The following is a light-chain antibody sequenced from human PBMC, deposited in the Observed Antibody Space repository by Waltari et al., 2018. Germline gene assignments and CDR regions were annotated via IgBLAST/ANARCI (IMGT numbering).Light chain of an antibody. Sequence: DIQMTQAHSSLSASVGDRVTMTCRPSQSITGHLTWFQQQPGKAPKLLIHSASALQSGVPSRFSGRGSGTHFTLTISSLQPEDFATYFCQQSYITPYTFGQGTKLEIK. V-gene: IGKV1-39*01. CDR3: QQSYITPYT. CDR2: SAS. J-gene: IGKJ2*01. CDR1: QSITGH.